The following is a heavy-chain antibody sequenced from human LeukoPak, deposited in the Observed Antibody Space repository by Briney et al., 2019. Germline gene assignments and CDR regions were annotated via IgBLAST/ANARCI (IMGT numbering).Heavy chain of an antibody. D-gene: IGHD3-10*01. CDR3: AMNLLWFGELFPLRY. CDR1: GFTFTSYT. CDR2: ISTSSYYI. V-gene: IGHV3-21*01. Sequence: PGGSLRLSCAASGFTFTSYTMNWVRQAPGKGLEWVSSISTSSYYIYYANSLKGRFTISRDNAKNAVYLQMNSLRAEDTAVYYCAMNLLWFGELFPLRYWGQGTLVTVSS. J-gene: IGHJ4*02.